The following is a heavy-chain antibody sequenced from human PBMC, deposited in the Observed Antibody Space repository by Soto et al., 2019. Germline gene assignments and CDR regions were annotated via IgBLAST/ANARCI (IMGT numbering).Heavy chain of an antibody. CDR2: INHSGST. V-gene: IGHV4-34*01. J-gene: IGHJ6*02. D-gene: IGHD4-17*01. CDR1: GGSFSGYY. CDR3: ARGYDYGDYYYYGMDV. Sequence: SETLSLTCAVYGGSFSGYYWSWIRQPPGKGLEWIGEINHSGSTNYNPSLKSRVTISVDTSKNQFSLKLSSVTAADTAVYYCARGYDYGDYYYYGMDVWGQGTTVTVS.